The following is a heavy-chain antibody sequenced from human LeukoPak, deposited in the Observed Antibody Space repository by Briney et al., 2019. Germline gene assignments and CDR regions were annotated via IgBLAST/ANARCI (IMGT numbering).Heavy chain of an antibody. J-gene: IGHJ6*02. V-gene: IGHV3-43*01. Sequence: GALRLSCAASGFTFDNYTIHWVRQPPGKGLEWVSLISWDGVSTYYADSVKGRFTISRDNSKNTLYLQMNSLRAEDTAVYYCASPNAPGYQLLSNSYYYGMDVWGQGTTVTVSS. CDR2: ISWDGVST. CDR3: ASPNAPGYQLLSNSYYYGMDV. CDR1: GFTFDNYT. D-gene: IGHD2-2*01.